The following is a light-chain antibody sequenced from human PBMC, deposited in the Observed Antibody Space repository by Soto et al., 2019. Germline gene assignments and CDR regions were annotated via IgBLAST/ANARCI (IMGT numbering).Light chain of an antibody. CDR3: LQDFNYPWT. J-gene: IGKJ1*01. Sequence: AIPMTQSPSSLSASVGDRVTITCRASQGIRTDLGWYQQKPGRAPKLLIYSASSLQSGVPSRFTGTASGTDFTLTISSLQPEDFATYYCLQDFNYPWTFGQGTKVDIK. V-gene: IGKV1-6*01. CDR2: SAS. CDR1: QGIRTD.